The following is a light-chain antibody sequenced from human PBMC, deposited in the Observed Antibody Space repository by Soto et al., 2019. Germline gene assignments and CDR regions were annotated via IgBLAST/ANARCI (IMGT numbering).Light chain of an antibody. CDR1: SGHSSYA. CDR3: QTWGTAIHDVV. Sequence: QPVLTQSPSASASLGASVKLTCTLSSGHSSYAIAWHQQQPEKGPRYLMKLNSDGSHSKGDGIPDRFSGSSSGTERHLTIACLQSEDEADYYCQTWGTAIHDVVFGGGTKLTVL. J-gene: IGLJ2*01. CDR2: LNSDGSH. V-gene: IGLV4-69*01.